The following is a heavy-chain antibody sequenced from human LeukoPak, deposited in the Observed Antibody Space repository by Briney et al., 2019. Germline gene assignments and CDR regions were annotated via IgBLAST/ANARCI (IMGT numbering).Heavy chain of an antibody. Sequence: ASVKVSCKASGYTFTSYDIHWVRQATGQGLEWMGWMSPNSGNTVYAQKFQGRVTMSRNTSISTAYMELSSLSSEDTAVYYCARGCSSTTCSWPFDYWGQGTLVTVSS. V-gene: IGHV1-8*01. J-gene: IGHJ4*02. CDR1: GYTFTSYD. CDR3: ARGCSSTTCSWPFDY. CDR2: MSPNSGNT. D-gene: IGHD2-2*01.